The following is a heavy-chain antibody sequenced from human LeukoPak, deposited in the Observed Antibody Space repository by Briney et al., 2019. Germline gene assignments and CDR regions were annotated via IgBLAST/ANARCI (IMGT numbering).Heavy chain of an antibody. V-gene: IGHV3-21*01. CDR2: ISSSSSYI. Sequence: PGGSLRLSCAASGFTFSSYSMNWVRQAPGKGLEWVSSISSSSSYIYYADSVKGRFTISRDNAKNSLYPQMNSLRAEDTAVYYCARDSYYDSSGYYDYWGRGTLVTVSS. CDR3: ARDSYYDSSGYYDY. J-gene: IGHJ4*02. D-gene: IGHD3-22*01. CDR1: GFTFSSYS.